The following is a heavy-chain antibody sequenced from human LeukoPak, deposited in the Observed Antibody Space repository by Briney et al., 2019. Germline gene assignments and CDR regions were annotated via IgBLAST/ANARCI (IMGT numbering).Heavy chain of an antibody. CDR1: GGSISSGGYY. Sequence: SQTLSLTCTVSGGSISSGGYYWSWIRQHPGKGLEWIGYIYYSGSTYYNPSLKSRVTISVDTSKNQFSLKLSSVIAADTAVYYCAKSRTGDGLDYWGQGTLVTVSS. J-gene: IGHJ4*02. V-gene: IGHV4-31*03. CDR3: AKSRTGDGLDY. CDR2: IYYSGST. D-gene: IGHD7-27*01.